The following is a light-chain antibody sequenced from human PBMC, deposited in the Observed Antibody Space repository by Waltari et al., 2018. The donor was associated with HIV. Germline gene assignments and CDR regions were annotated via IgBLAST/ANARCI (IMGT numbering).Light chain of an antibody. V-gene: IGLV1-47*01. CDR3: TAWDDSLSGVV. CDR2: RNN. Sequence: QSVLTQPPSVSGTPGQRVTISCSGSRSNIGSKYVYWYQQLPGTAPKLLIYRNNQRPSGVPDRFSGSKSGTSASLAISGLRSEDEADYYCTAWDDSLSGVVFGGGTKLTVL. CDR1: RSNIGSKY. J-gene: IGLJ2*01.